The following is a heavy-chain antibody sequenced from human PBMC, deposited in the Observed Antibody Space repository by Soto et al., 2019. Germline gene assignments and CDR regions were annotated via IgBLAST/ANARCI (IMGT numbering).Heavy chain of an antibody. CDR2: ISGSGGST. CDR1: GFTFSSYA. Sequence: EVQLLESGGGLVQPGGSLRLSCAASGFTFSSYAMNWVRQAPGKGLEWVSVISGSGGSTYYADAVNGRFTISRDNSKNTLYMQMTSLRAEDTAVYDCAKRTVGWYFDLWGRGTLVTVSS. CDR3: AKRTVGWYFDL. D-gene: IGHD4-17*01. V-gene: IGHV3-23*01. J-gene: IGHJ2*01.